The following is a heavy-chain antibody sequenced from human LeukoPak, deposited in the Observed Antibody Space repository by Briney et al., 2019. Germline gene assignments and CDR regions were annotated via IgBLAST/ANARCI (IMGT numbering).Heavy chain of an antibody. V-gene: IGHV3-30*04. CDR3: VANWGTGFDY. CDR2: ISYDGSNK. D-gene: IGHD7-27*01. Sequence: GGSLRLSCAASGFTFSSYAMHWVRQAPGKGLEWVAVISYDGSNKYYADSVKGRFTISRDNSKNTLYLQMSSLRAEDTAVYYCVANWGTGFDYWGQGTLVTVSS. J-gene: IGHJ4*02. CDR1: GFTFSSYA.